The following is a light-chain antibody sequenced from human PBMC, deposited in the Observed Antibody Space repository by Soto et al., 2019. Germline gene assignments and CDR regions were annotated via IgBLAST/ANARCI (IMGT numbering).Light chain of an antibody. J-gene: IGKJ1*01. CDR2: KAS. CDR1: QSISSW. CDR3: QPYNSYSRT. Sequence: DIQMTQSPSTLSASVGDRVTITCRASQSISSWLAWYQHKPGKAPKLLIYKASTLESGVPSRFSGSGSETEFTLTISSLQPDDSATYYCQPYNSYSRTFGQGTKVDIK. V-gene: IGKV1-5*03.